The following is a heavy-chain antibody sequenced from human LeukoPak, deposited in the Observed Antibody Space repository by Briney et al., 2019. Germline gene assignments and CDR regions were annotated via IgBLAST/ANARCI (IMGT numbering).Heavy chain of an antibody. CDR3: ARGRGRHAGY. CDR2: INHSGST. D-gene: IGHD3-10*01. Sequence: PSETLSLTCAVYGGSFSGYYWSWIRQPPGKGLEWIGEINHSGSTNYNPPLKSRVTISVDTSKNQFSLKLSSVTAADTAVYYCARGRGRHAGYWGQGTLVTVSS. CDR1: GGSFSGYY. V-gene: IGHV4-34*01. J-gene: IGHJ4*02.